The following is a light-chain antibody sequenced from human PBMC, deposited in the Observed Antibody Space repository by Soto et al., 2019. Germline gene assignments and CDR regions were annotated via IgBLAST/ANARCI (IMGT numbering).Light chain of an antibody. CDR3: QQYNSYSSYT. CDR1: QTISSW. J-gene: IGKJ2*01. Sequence: DIQMTQSPSTLSASVGDRVTITCRASQTISSWLAWYQQKPGKAPNLLIYKASTLESGVPSRFSGSGSGTEFTLTISSLQPEDFATYYCQQYNSYSSYTFGQGTKV. V-gene: IGKV1-5*03. CDR2: KAS.